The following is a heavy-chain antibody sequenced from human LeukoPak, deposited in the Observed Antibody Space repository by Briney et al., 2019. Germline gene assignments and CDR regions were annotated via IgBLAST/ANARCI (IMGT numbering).Heavy chain of an antibody. CDR3: ARPDCSSTSCQYSTPLDVFDI. J-gene: IGHJ3*02. V-gene: IGHV1-18*04. D-gene: IGHD2-2*01. CDR2: ISAYNGNT. Sequence: WASVKVSCKASGYTFTSYGISWVRQAPGQGLEWMGWISAYNGNTNYAQKLQGRVTMTTDTSTSTAYMELRSLRSDDTAVYYCARPDCSSTSCQYSTPLDVFDIWGQGTVVTVSS. CDR1: GYTFTSYG.